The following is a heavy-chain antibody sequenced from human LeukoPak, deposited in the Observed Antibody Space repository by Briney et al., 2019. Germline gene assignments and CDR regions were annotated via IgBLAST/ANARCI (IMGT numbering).Heavy chain of an antibody. V-gene: IGHV1-2*02. J-gene: IGHJ4*02. CDR2: INPNSGGT. D-gene: IGHD3-22*01. Sequence: ASVEVSCKASGYTFTGYYMHWVRQASGQGLEWMGWINPNSGGTNYAQKFQGRVTMTRDTSISTAYMELSRLRSDDTAVYYCASDNYYDSSGYYDYWGQGTLVTVSS. CDR3: ASDNYYDSSGYYDY. CDR1: GYTFTGYY.